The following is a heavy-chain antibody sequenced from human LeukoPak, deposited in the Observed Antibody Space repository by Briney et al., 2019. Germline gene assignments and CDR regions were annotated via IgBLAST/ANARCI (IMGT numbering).Heavy chain of an antibody. CDR1: GYTFTGYY. CDR2: INPNSGGT. J-gene: IGHJ5*02. CDR3: ARERRRVDIVVVSVDRYNWFDP. V-gene: IGHV1-2*02. D-gene: IGHD2-2*03. Sequence: ASVKVSCKASGYTFTGYYMHWVRQAPGQGLEWMGWINPNSGGTNYAQKFQGRVTMTRDTSISTAYMELRRLRSDDTAVYCCARERRRVDIVVVSVDRYNWFDPWGQGTLVTVSS.